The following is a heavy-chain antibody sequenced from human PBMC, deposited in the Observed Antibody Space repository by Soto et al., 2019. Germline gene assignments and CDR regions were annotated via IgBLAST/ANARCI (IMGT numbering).Heavy chain of an antibody. D-gene: IGHD2-15*01. CDR1: GGTFSSYA. CDR3: AGVRYCSGGSCSDFDY. J-gene: IGHJ4*02. Sequence: QVQLVQSGAEVKKPGSSVKVSCKASGGTFSSYAISWVRQAPGQGLEWMGGIIPIFGTATYAQKFQGRVTITADKSTSTAYRELSSLISEDTAVYYCAGVRYCSGGSCSDFDYWCQGSLVTVS. CDR2: IIPIFGTA. V-gene: IGHV1-69*06.